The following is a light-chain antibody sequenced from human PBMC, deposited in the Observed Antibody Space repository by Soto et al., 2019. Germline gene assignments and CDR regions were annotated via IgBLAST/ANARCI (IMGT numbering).Light chain of an antibody. J-gene: IGKJ4*01. CDR2: AAS. CDR3: QQATWYPHT. V-gene: IGKV1-12*01. Sequence: DIQMTQSPSSVSASVGDRVTITCRASQGISSWLAWYQQKPGKAPKLLIYAASSLQSGVPSRYRDSRAGTESTLNLPRLRPQGHITFYGQQATWYPHTLGGGSQGEIK. CDR1: QGISSW.